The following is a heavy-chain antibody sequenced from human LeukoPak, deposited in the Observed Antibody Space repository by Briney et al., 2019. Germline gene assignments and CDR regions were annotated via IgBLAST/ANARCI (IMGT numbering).Heavy chain of an antibody. CDR3: ARDLLQGTYCGGDCSPAFDI. CDR2: ISSSSSYI. D-gene: IGHD2-21*02. CDR1: GFTFSSYS. Sequence: GGSLRLSCAASGFTFSSYSMNWVRQAPGKGLEWVSSISSSSSYIYYADSVKGRFTISRDNSKNTLYLQMNSLRAEDTAVYYCARDLLQGTYCGGDCSPAFDIWGQGTMVTVSS. V-gene: IGHV3-21*04. J-gene: IGHJ3*02.